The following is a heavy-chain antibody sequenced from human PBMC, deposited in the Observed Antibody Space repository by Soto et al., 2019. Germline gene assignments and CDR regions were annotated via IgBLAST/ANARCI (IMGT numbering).Heavy chain of an antibody. V-gene: IGHV4-4*02. D-gene: IGHD5-12*01. Sequence: QVQLQESGPGLVKPSGTLSLTCAVSGGSISSSNWWSWVRQPPGKGLEWIGEIYHTGRTNYNPSLKSRVTISVDKSKNQFALKLSSVTAADTAVDYCTRDWGYSDYPVKGMDVWGQGTTVTVS. CDR1: GGSISSSNW. CDR2: IYHTGRT. CDR3: TRDWGYSDYPVKGMDV. J-gene: IGHJ6*02.